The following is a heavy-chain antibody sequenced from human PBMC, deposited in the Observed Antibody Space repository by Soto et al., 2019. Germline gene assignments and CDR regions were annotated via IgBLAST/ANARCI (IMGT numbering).Heavy chain of an antibody. CDR1: GGSISSSSYY. D-gene: IGHD5-12*01. CDR2: IYYRGST. V-gene: IGHV4-39*01. J-gene: IGHJ5*02. CDR3: TRRVATTDNWFDP. Sequence: QLQLQESGPGLVKPSETLSLTCTVSGGSISSSSYYWGWIRQPPGKGLEWIGSIYYRGSTYYNPSLKSRVPISEDTSKNQFALKLSSVTAADTAVYYCTRRVATTDNWFDPWGQGTLVTVSS.